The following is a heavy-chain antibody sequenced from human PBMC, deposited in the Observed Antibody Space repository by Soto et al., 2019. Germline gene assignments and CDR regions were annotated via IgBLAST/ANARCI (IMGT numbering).Heavy chain of an antibody. V-gene: IGHV3-74*01. CDR1: GFTLNNYW. D-gene: IGHD3-16*01. Sequence: PGGSLRLSCAASGFTLNNYWMHWVREAPGKGLAWVSRINNDGSSTAYADPVKGRFTISRDNAKNTLYLQMNSLRAEDTAIYYCARDLGGPDYWGQGTLVTVSS. CDR3: ARDLGGPDY. J-gene: IGHJ4*02. CDR2: INNDGSST.